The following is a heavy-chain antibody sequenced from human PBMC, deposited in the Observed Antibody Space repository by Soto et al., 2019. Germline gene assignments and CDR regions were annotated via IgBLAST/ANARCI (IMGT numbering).Heavy chain of an antibody. CDR2: IYWHDDK. V-gene: IGHV2-5*01. D-gene: IGHD3-16*01. CDR3: AHRGGATVGLYYFDY. CDR1: GFSLSTTGLG. Sequence: SGPTLVNHPQTLTLTCTFSGFSLSTTGLGVSWISQAPGKALEWLALIYWHDDKRYSPSLESRLTITKDTSKNQVVLTMTNMDPVDTATYYCAHRGGATVGLYYFDYWGQGALVTVSS. J-gene: IGHJ4*02.